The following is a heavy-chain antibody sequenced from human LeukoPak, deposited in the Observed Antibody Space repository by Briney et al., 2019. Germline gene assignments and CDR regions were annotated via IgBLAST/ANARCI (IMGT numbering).Heavy chain of an antibody. Sequence: ASVKVSCKTSGYIFTRYYMHRERQAPGLGEESMVWFSYYNGDTKYSQNLQGRVTMTTDTSTSTAYMELRSLRSDDTAVYYCARSGVMVYALKGYYYYHMDVWGKGTSVTVSS. V-gene: IGHV1-18*04. CDR1: GYIFTRYY. CDR2: FSYYNGDT. CDR3: ARSGVMVYALKGYYYYHMDV. D-gene: IGHD2-8*01. J-gene: IGHJ6*03.